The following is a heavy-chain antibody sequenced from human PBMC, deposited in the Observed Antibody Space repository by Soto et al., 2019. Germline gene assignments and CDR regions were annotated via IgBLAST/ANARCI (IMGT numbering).Heavy chain of an antibody. CDR1: GGSISTSNW. Sequence: QVPLQESGPGLVKPSGTLSLTCAVSGGSISTSNWWSWVRQPPGKGLEWIGEVYRTGSTNYNPSLESRVSVSVDKSKNQFSLKLTSVTAADTAVYYCARARATIAAAAIFDCWGQGTLVTVSS. CDR2: VYRTGST. J-gene: IGHJ4*02. D-gene: IGHD6-13*01. CDR3: ARARATIAAAAIFDC. V-gene: IGHV4-4*02.